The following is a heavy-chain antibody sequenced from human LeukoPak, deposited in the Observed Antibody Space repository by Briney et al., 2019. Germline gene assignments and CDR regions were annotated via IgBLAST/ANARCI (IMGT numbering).Heavy chain of an antibody. J-gene: IGHJ4*02. CDR3: ARVAVSRWAHSGSYLHEYYFDY. Sequence: SQTLSLTCAISGDSVSSNSAAWNWIRQSPSRGLEWLGRTYYRSKWYNDYAVSVKSRITINPDTSKNQFSLQLDSVTPEDTAVYYCARVAVSRWAHSGSYLHEYYFDYWGQGTLVTVSS. D-gene: IGHD1-26*01. CDR2: TYYRSKWYN. CDR1: GDSVSSNSAA. V-gene: IGHV6-1*01.